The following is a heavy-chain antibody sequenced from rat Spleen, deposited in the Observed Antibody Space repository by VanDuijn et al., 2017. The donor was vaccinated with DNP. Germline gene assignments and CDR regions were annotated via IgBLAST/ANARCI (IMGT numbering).Heavy chain of an antibody. Sequence: EVLLVESDGGLVQPGRSLKLSCAVSGFTFSDYYMAWVRQAPAKGLEWVATISYDGSSTYYRDSVKGRFTISRDNAKSTLYLQMDSLRSEDTATYYCARHRVLQWPFDYWGQGVMVTVSS. D-gene: IGHD1-1*01. J-gene: IGHJ2*01. CDR2: ISYDGSST. CDR3: ARHRVLQWPFDY. V-gene: IGHV5-29*01. CDR1: GFTFSDYY.